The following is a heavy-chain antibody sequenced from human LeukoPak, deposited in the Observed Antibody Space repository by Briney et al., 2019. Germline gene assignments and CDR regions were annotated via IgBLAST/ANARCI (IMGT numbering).Heavy chain of an antibody. Sequence: RTSETLSLTCTVSGESISRYYWSWIRQPAGKGLEWIGRIYNGGIITYNPSLKSRVTMSIDTSNNQFSLRLRFVTAADTAVYYCARDSGTTGEVKFDPWGQGTLVTVSS. V-gene: IGHV4-4*07. CDR2: IYNGGII. J-gene: IGHJ5*02. CDR1: GESISRYY. CDR3: ARDSGTTGEVKFDP. D-gene: IGHD3-10*01.